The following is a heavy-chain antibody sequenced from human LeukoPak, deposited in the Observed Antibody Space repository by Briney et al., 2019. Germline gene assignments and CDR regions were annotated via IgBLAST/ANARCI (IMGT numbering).Heavy chain of an antibody. D-gene: IGHD5-12*01. CDR1: GYTFTRYG. CDR3: ARSMGYSGYDSGY. J-gene: IGHJ4*02. Sequence: GASVKVSSKASGYTFTRYGISWVRQAPGQGLEGLGWISAYNGNTNYAQKLQGRITMTTDTSTSTAYMELRSLRSDDPAVYYCARSMGYSGYDSGYWGQGTLVTVSS. V-gene: IGHV1-18*01. CDR2: ISAYNGNT.